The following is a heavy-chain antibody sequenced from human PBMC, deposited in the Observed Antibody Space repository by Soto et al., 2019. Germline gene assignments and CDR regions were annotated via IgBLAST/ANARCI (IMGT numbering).Heavy chain of an antibody. Sequence: GGSLRLSCAASGFTFSSYAMSWVRQAPGKGLEWVSAISGSGGSTYYADSVKGRFTISRDNSKNTLYLQMNSLRGEDTAVYYCAKLAEAVLRFFAGLPQTEDYWGQGTLVTVSS. V-gene: IGHV3-23*01. J-gene: IGHJ4*02. D-gene: IGHD3-9*01. CDR1: GFTFSSYA. CDR3: AKLAEAVLRFFAGLPQTEDY. CDR2: ISGSGGST.